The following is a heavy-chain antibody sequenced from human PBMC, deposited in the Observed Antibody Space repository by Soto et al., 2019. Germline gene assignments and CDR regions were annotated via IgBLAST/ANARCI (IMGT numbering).Heavy chain of an antibody. V-gene: IGHV1-69*12. CDR1: GGSLSNSG. J-gene: IGHJ6*02. CDR2: LSPVFVTP. D-gene: IGHD3-22*01. CDR3: ASGGATKIVVTTYDARDV. Sequence: QVQLVQSGAEVKKPGASVKVSCTASGGSLSNSGISWVRQAPGQGLEWRGALSPVFVTPNYAQKFQDRVTINADESPTTVYMEVRSLTSEDTAVYYFASGGATKIVVTTYDARDVWGHGTAVTVSS.